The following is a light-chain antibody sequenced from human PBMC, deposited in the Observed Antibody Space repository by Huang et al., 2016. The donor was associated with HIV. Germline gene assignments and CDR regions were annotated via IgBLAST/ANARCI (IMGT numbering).Light chain of an antibody. V-gene: IGKV3-20*01. Sequence: IVLTQTPGTLSLSPGERATLSCRARQSVTNSYLAWYQHRPGPAPRRLIYGASSRATGVPDRFSGSGSGTDFTLTITRLEPEDFGVYYCQQYSDSPFTFGGGTKVEIK. CDR2: GAS. J-gene: IGKJ4*01. CDR3: QQYSDSPFT. CDR1: QSVTNSY.